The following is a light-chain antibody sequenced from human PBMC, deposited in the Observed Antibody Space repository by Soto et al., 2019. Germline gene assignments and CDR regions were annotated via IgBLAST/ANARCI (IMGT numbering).Light chain of an antibody. Sequence: QSVLTQPASVSGSPGQSITISCTGTSSDAGGYNYVSWYHQHPGKAPKLMIYDVSNRPSGVSNRFSGSKSGNTASLTISGLQAEDEADYYCSSYTSSSIPYVFGTGTKVTVL. CDR2: DVS. CDR3: SSYTSSSIPYV. V-gene: IGLV2-14*01. CDR1: SSDAGGYNY. J-gene: IGLJ1*01.